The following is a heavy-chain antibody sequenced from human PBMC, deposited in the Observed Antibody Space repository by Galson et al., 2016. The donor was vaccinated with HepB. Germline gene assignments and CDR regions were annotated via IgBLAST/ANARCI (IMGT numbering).Heavy chain of an antibody. CDR1: DYSFTSDG. CDR2: ISPNNGNT. D-gene: IGHD2-15*01. V-gene: IGHV1-18*04. J-gene: IGHJ4*02. CDR3: AREGVCSGGRCYSGFDY. Sequence: SVKVSCKASDYSFTSDGISWVRQAPGQGLEWIGWISPNNGNTTYAQKLQDRLTMTTDTSTNTVYMELGSLRSDDTAVYYCAREGVCSGGRCYSGFDYWGQGTLVIVSS.